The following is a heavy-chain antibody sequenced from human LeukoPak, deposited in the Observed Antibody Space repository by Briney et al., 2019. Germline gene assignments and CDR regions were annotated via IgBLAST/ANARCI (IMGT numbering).Heavy chain of an antibody. J-gene: IGHJ4*02. D-gene: IGHD3-10*01. CDR2: IYYSGST. CDR1: GGSISSYY. CDR3: ARDYYGSGTRLPPFDY. Sequence: SETLSLTCTVSGGSISSYYWSWIRQPPGKGLEWIGYIYYSGSTNYNPSLKSRVTISVDTSKNQFSLKLSSVTAADTAVYYCARDYYGSGTRLPPFDYWGQGTLVTVSS. V-gene: IGHV4-59*12.